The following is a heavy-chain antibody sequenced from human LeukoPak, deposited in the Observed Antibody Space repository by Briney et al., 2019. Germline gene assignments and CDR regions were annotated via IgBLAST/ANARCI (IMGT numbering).Heavy chain of an antibody. J-gene: IGHJ4*02. Sequence: ASVKVSCKASGYGFTSYAMHWVRQAPGQRLEWLGWINAGNGNTKYSQEFQGRVTITRDTFASTAYMELSSLRSEDMAVYFCARTRQYSSTWGFDYWGQGTLVTVSS. CDR3: ARTRQYSSTWGFDY. CDR2: INAGNGNT. V-gene: IGHV1-3*03. D-gene: IGHD2-2*01. CDR1: GYGFTSYA.